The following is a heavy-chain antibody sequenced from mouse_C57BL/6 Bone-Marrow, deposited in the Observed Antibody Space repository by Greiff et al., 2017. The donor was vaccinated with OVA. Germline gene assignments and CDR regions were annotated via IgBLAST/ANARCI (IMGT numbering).Heavy chain of an antibody. V-gene: IGHV5-9*01. J-gene: IGHJ4*01. CDR3: ARHYDYDVEAMDY. CDR2: ISGGGGNT. Sequence: EVQVVESGGGLVKPGGSLKLSCAASGFTFSSYTMSWVRQTPEKRLEWVATISGGGGNTYYPDSVKGRFTISRDNAKNTLYLQMSSLRSEDTALYYCARHYDYDVEAMDYWGQGTSVTVSS. D-gene: IGHD2-4*01. CDR1: GFTFSSYT.